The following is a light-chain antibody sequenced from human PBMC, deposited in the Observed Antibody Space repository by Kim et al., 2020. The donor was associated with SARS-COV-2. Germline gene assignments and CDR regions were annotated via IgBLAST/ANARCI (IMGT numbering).Light chain of an antibody. J-gene: IGLJ3*02. Sequence: VSFSCTGSTSNSGTSCDVHTYQHLPGTAPKLLINDNNNQPSGVPDRFSGSKSGTSASLAITALQAEDETDYYWQSYYTTLSANWVFGGGTQLTVL. V-gene: IGLV1-40*01. CDR3: QSYYTTLSANWV. CDR2: DNN. CDR1: TSNSGTSCD.